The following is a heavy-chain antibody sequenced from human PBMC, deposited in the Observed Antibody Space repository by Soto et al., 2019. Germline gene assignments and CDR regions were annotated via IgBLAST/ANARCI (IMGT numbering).Heavy chain of an antibody. CDR1: GGSISSSSYY. CDR2: IYSSGST. D-gene: IGHD3-3*01. J-gene: IGHJ6*02. CDR3: ASLRFLEWLSPHYYGMDV. V-gene: IGHV4-39*01. Sequence: GTLSLTWTVGGGSISSSSYYWGWIRRPRGKGLEWIGSIYSSGSTSYNPSLKSRVTISVDTSNNQFSLKLSSVPAADTAVYYCASLRFLEWLSPHYYGMDVWGQGTTVTVSS.